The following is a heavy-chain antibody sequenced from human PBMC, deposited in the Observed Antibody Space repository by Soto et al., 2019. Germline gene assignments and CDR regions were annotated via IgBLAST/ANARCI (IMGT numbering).Heavy chain of an antibody. D-gene: IGHD6-19*01. J-gene: IGHJ5*02. CDR2: INPNNGVT. CDR1: GYTFTDYY. V-gene: IGHV1-2*02. CDR3: ARGALTVANWFDP. Sequence: QVQLVQSEAEVKKPGASVKVSCKASGYTFTDYYMNWVRQAPGQGLEWMGWINPNNGVTNYAQKFQGRVTMTRDTSISTAYMDLSRLRSDDTAVYYCARGALTVANWFDPWGQGTQVTVSS.